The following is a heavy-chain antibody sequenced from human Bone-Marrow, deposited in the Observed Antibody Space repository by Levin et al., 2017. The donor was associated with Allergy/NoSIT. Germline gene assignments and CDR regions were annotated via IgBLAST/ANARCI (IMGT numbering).Heavy chain of an antibody. CDR2: MFYSGST. Sequence: SQTLSLTCSVSGGFISSSSYYWGWVRQPPGEGLEWIGSMFYSGSTYSNPSLKSRVTISVDTSKNQFFLKLSSVTASDTALYFCAKSWSPTRFHFFNIWGQGTMVTVSS. CDR3: AKSWSPTRFHFFNI. CDR1: GGFISSSSYY. D-gene: IGHD2-8*02. V-gene: IGHV4-39*01. J-gene: IGHJ3*02.